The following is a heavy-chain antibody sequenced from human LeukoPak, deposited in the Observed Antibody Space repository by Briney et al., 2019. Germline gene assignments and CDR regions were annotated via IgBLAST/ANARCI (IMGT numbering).Heavy chain of an antibody. CDR2: ITTYNGNT. Sequence: GASVKVSCKASGYTITSYGISWVRKAPGQGLEWMGWITTYNGNTNYAQKFQGRVTMTTDTSTSTAYMELRSLRSDDTAVYYCARDNPTTYSGSYDIWGQGTMVTVSS. D-gene: IGHD1-26*01. CDR1: GYTITSYG. J-gene: IGHJ3*02. V-gene: IGHV1-18*01. CDR3: ARDNPTTYSGSYDI.